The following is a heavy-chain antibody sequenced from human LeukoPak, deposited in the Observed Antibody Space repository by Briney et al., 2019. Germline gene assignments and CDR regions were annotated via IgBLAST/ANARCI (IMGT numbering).Heavy chain of an antibody. CDR3: AKEGYDSSGSYFDF. V-gene: IGHV3-30*18. D-gene: IGHD3-22*01. CDR2: ISYDGSNK. CDR1: GFTFRSYG. Sequence: GGSLRLSCEASGFTFRSYGMHWVRQAPGKGLEWVAIISYDGSNKYFADSVKGRFTISRDNSKNTLYLQMNSLRVEDTAAYYCAKEGYDSSGSYFDFWGQGTLVTVSS. J-gene: IGHJ4*02.